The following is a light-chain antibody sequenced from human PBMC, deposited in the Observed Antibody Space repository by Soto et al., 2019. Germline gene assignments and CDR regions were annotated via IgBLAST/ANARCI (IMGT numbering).Light chain of an antibody. CDR1: ISDVSGYTY. J-gene: IGLJ1*01. V-gene: IGLV2-14*01. Sequence: QSALTQPASVSGSPGQSITISCTGTISDVSGYTYVSWYQQHPGKAPKFIIYDVSNRPSGVSNRFSGSKSGNTASLTISGLQAEDKADYYCSSYTTSNTRQIVFGTGTKVTVL. CDR2: DVS. CDR3: SSYTTSNTRQIV.